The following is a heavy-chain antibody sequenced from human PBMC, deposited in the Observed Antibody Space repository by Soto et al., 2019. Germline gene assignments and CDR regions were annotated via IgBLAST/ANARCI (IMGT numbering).Heavy chain of an antibody. CDR3: ARGLHSLFDY. Sequence: GGSLRLSCADSGFTFGKYDMHWVRQAPGKGLEWVAVIWYDGNNKYYADSVKGRFTISRDNSNSTLYVQMTSLRAEDTAVYYWARGLHSLFDYWGQGTLVTVSS. V-gene: IGHV3-33*08. D-gene: IGHD2-21*01. CDR2: IWYDGNNK. CDR1: GFTFGKYD. J-gene: IGHJ4*02.